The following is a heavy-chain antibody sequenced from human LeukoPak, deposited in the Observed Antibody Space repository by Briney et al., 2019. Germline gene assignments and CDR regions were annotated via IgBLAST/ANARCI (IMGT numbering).Heavy chain of an antibody. CDR2: INVDGSTT. Sequence: PGGSLRLSCAASGVTFSRYWMHCGRQAPGKGLVWGLLINVDGSTTTYAVSVKGRFAISRDNAKNTLYLQMNSLRAEDTAVYYCASDPTPHTFDIWGQGTMVTVSS. J-gene: IGHJ3*02. CDR1: GVTFSRYW. CDR3: ASDPTPHTFDI. V-gene: IGHV3-74*01.